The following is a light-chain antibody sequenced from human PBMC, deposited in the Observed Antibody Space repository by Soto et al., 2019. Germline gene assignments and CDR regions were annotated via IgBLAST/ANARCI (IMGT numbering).Light chain of an antibody. V-gene: IGKV3-20*01. CDR1: KSVSSSY. CDR2: DAS. Sequence: EIVLTQSPGTLSLSPGERATLSCRASKSVSSSYLAWYQQKPGQAPRLLIYDASSRATGIPDRFSGSGSGTDFTLTISRLEPEDLPVYYCQQYGSSPMYTFGQGTKLEIK. CDR3: QQYGSSPMYT. J-gene: IGKJ2*01.